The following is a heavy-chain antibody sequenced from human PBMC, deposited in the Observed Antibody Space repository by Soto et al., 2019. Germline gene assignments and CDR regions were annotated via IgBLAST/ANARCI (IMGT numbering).Heavy chain of an antibody. Sequence: ASVKVSCKASGYTFTSYGISWVRQAPGQGLEWMGWISAYNGNTNYAQKLQGRVTMTTDTSTSTAYMELRSLRSDDTAVYYCARSPSSTSCYVGRFCYYYYYMDVWGKGTMVTVSS. CDR2: ISAYNGNT. V-gene: IGHV1-18*01. CDR1: GYTFTSYG. J-gene: IGHJ6*03. CDR3: ARSPSSTSCYVGRFCYYYYYMDV. D-gene: IGHD2-2*01.